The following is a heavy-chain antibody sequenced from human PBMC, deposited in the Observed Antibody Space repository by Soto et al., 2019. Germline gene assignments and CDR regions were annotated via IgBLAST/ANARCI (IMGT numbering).Heavy chain of an antibody. CDR1: GFTVSSNY. D-gene: IGHD6-13*01. Sequence: SLRLSCAASGFTVSSNYMSWVRQAPGKGLEWVSVIYSGGSTYYADSVKGRFTISRDNSKNTLYLQMNSLRAEDTAVYYCARDRHSSSWYYYYGMDVWGQGTTVTVSS. V-gene: IGHV3-53*01. CDR2: IYSGGST. CDR3: ARDRHSSSWYYYYGMDV. J-gene: IGHJ6*02.